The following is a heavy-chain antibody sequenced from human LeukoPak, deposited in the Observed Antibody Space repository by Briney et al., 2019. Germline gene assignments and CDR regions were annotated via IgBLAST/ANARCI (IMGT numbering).Heavy chain of an antibody. CDR1: GYTFTGYY. J-gene: IGHJ4*02. V-gene: IGHV1-2*02. CDR3: ARDWHYYDSSGSVDY. D-gene: IGHD3-22*01. CDR2: INPNSGGT. Sequence: GASVKVSCKASGYTFTGYYMHWVRQAPGQGLEWMGWINPNSGGTNYAQKFQGRVTMTRDTSISTAYMELSRLRSDDMAVYYCARDWHYYDSSGSVDYWGQGTLVTVSS.